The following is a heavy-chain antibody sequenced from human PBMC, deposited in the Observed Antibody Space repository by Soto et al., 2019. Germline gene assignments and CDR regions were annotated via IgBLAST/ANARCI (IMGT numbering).Heavy chain of an antibody. CDR2: IYHSGVT. V-gene: IGHV4-4*02. D-gene: IGHD3-16*01. J-gene: IGHJ4*02. CDR3: ARISAYHFDY. CDR1: GGSIRSNNW. Sequence: PSETLSLTCAVSGGSIRSNNWWSLVRQPPGKGLEWIGEIYHSGVTNYNPSLKSRVTISVDKSKNQFSLKLSSLTAADTAVYYCARISAYHFDYWGQGTLVTVSS.